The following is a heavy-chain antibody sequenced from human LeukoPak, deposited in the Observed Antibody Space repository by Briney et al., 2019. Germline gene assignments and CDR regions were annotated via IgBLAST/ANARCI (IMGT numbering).Heavy chain of an antibody. V-gene: IGHV4-4*07. J-gene: IGHJ5*02. Sequence: PSETLSLTCTVSGGSISTNYWSWIRRPAGKGLEWIGRIYTSGSTTSVSTNYDPSLKSRLTISVDTSKNQFSLRLSSVTAADTAVYYCARVDYDSRGSYYDNWFDPWGQGSLVTVSS. CDR3: ARVDYDSRGSYYDNWFDP. D-gene: IGHD3-22*01. CDR2: IYTSGSTTSVST. CDR1: GGSISTNY.